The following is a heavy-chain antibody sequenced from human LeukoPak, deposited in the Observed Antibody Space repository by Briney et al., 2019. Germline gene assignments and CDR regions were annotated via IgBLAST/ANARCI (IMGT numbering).Heavy chain of an antibody. V-gene: IGHV4-59*12. CDR3: ARVSDIVVVVAAISGNFDY. Sequence: KPSETLSLTCAVYGGSFSDYYWSWIRQPPGKGLEWIGYIYYSGSTNYNPSLKSRVTISVDTSKNQFSLKLSSVTAADTAVYYCARVSDIVVVVAAISGNFDYWGQGTLVTVSS. J-gene: IGHJ4*02. D-gene: IGHD2-15*01. CDR2: IYYSGST. CDR1: GGSFSDYY.